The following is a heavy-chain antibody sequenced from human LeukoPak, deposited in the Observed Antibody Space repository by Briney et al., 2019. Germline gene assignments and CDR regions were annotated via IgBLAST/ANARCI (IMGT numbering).Heavy chain of an antibody. CDR3: ARRFYSGTYKGAFDL. Sequence: GGSLRLSCVASGFTVSSNYMSWVRQAPGKGLEWVSVIYVGGSTYYADSVKGRFTVSRDISKNTVYLQMNSLGAEDTAMYYCARRFYSGTYKGAFDLWGQGTMVTVSS. CDR1: GFTVSSNY. J-gene: IGHJ3*01. V-gene: IGHV3-53*01. CDR2: IYVGGST. D-gene: IGHD1-26*01.